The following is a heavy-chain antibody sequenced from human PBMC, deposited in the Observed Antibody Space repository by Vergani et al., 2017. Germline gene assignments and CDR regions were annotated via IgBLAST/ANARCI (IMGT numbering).Heavy chain of an antibody. Sequence: DVHLAESGGGFFQPGGSLRLSCSASGFSFNSYWMHWVRQVPGKGLLWVSVIYSGGSTYYADSVKGRFTISRDNSKNTLYLQMNSLRAEDTAVYYCARPERGAFDIWGQGTMVTVSS. J-gene: IGHJ3*02. CDR1: GFSFNSYW. CDR3: ARPERGAFDI. CDR2: IYSGGST. V-gene: IGHV3-66*04. D-gene: IGHD3-10*01.